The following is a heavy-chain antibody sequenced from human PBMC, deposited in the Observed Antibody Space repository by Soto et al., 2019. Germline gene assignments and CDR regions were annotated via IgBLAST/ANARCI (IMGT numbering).Heavy chain of an antibody. D-gene: IGHD5-12*01. CDR3: ARDVSNSVATGPGVDY. V-gene: IGHV1-18*01. CDR2: ISAYNGNT. J-gene: IGHJ4*02. CDR1: GYTFTSYV. Sequence: QVQLVQSGAEVKKPGASVKVSCKASGYTFTSYVISWVRQTPGQGLEWMGWISAYNGNTNYAQKLQGRVTMTTDTSTSTAYMELRSLRSDDTAVYYCARDVSNSVATGPGVDYWGQGTLVTVSS.